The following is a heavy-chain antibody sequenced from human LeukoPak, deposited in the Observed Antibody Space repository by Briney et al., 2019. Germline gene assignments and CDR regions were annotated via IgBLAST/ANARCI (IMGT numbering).Heavy chain of an antibody. Sequence: GGSLRLSCAASGFSFDDYDLTGGRQAPGKGLEWVSGINWNGDSTDYADSVKGRFTISRDNAKNSLYLQMNSLRAEDTALYYCARDLRVVITGSFDSWGQGTLVTVSS. CDR1: GFSFDDYD. J-gene: IGHJ4*02. CDR3: ARDLRVVITGSFDS. CDR2: INWNGDST. V-gene: IGHV3-20*04. D-gene: IGHD3-22*01.